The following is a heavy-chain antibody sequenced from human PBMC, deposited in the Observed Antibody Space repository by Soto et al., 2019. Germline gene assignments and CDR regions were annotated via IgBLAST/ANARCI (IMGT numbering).Heavy chain of an antibody. D-gene: IGHD3-22*01. J-gene: IGHJ4*02. Sequence: FLRLSCEASGFNFSSYGIHWVRQAPGKGLEWVAIIWNDGSNEYYADSVKGRFTISRDNSKNTVYLQVSKLRAEDTAVYFCARDQTDSGGYSDSWGQGTLVTVSS. V-gene: IGHV3-33*01. CDR2: IWNDGSNE. CDR1: GFNFSSYG. CDR3: ARDQTDSGGYSDS.